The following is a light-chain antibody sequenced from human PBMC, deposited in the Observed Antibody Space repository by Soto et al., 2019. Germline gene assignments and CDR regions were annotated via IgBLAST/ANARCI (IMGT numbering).Light chain of an antibody. J-gene: IGLJ1*01. CDR1: SSNIGANYE. CDR2: XXX. V-gene: IGLV1-40*01. CDR3: QSYDSSLSGYV. Sequence: QSVLTQPPSVSGAPGQRVTISCTGSSSNIGANYEVHWYQQLPETAPKLLVDXXXXXXXXXXXXXXXSXSGTSASLAITGXXXEDXXXXYCQSYDSSLSGYVFGTGNKVTVL.